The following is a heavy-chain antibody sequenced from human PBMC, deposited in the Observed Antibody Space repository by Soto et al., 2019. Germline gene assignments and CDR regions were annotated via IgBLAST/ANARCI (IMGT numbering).Heavy chain of an antibody. CDR2: ISGSGGST. Sequence: GGSLRLSCAASGFTLSSYAMSWVRQAPGKGLEWVSAISGSGGSTYYADSVKGRFTISRDNSKNALYLQMNSLRAEDTAVYYCAKEIQGRVAPPNWGQGTLVTVSS. CDR3: AKEIQGRVAPPN. CDR1: GFTLSSYA. J-gene: IGHJ4*02. V-gene: IGHV3-23*01.